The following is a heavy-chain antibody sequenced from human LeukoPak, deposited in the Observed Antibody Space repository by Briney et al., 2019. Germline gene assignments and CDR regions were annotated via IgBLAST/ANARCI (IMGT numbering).Heavy chain of an antibody. CDR2: IYHSGST. J-gene: IGHJ3*02. Sequence: SETLSLTCAVSGGSISSSNWWSWVRQPPGKGLEWIGEIYHSGSTNYNPSLKSRVTISVDTSKNQFSLKLSSVTAADTAVYYCASKYYYDSRGAFDIWGQGTMVTVSS. D-gene: IGHD3-22*01. CDR1: GGSISSSNW. V-gene: IGHV4-4*02. CDR3: ASKYYYDSRGAFDI.